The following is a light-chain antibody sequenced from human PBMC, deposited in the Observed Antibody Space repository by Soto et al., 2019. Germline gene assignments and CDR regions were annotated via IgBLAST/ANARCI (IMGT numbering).Light chain of an antibody. Sequence: QSVLTQPRSVSGSPGQSVTLSCTRTSSYIGPYDHVAWYQQHPGKAPKIIIFAVSKRPSGVPDRFSGSKSVNTASLTISGLQAENEADYYFSSYAGHYIYVFATGTKLTVL. CDR1: SSYIGPYDH. J-gene: IGLJ1*01. CDR2: AVS. V-gene: IGLV2-11*01. CDR3: SSYAGHYIYV.